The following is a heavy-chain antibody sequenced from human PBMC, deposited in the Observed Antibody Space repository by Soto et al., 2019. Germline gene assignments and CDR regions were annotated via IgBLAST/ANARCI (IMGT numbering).Heavy chain of an antibody. CDR1: GGSISSSSYY. Sequence: SETLSLTCTVSGGSISSSSYYWGWIRQPPGKGLEWIGSIYYSGSTYYNPSLKSRVTISVDTSKNQFSLKLSSVTAADTAVYYCARGPYQLLFGFLDYWGQGTLVTVSS. V-gene: IGHV4-39*01. D-gene: IGHD2-2*01. CDR3: ARGPYQLLFGFLDY. J-gene: IGHJ4*02. CDR2: IYYSGST.